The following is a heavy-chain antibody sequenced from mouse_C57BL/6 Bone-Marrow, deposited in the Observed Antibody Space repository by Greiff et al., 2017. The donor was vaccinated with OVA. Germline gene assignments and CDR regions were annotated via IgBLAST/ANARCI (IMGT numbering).Heavy chain of an antibody. D-gene: IGHD1-1*01. CDR3: ARSGGLLPDV. Sequence: QVQLQQPGAELVKPGASVKLSCKASGYTFTSYWMHWVKQRPGQGLEWIGMIHPNSGSTNYNEKFKSKATLTVEKASSTAYMQLSSLTSEDSAVYYCARSGGLLPDVWGTGTTVTVSS. V-gene: IGHV1-64*01. CDR1: GYTFTSYW. J-gene: IGHJ1*03. CDR2: IHPNSGST.